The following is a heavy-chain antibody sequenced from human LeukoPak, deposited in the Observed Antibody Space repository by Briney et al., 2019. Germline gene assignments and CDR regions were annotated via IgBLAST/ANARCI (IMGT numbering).Heavy chain of an antibody. J-gene: IGHJ3*02. CDR3: ARVMPEVAFDI. Sequence: GGSLRLSCSASGFTFYDYGMSWVRQAPGKGLEWVSGINWNGGSTGYADSVKGRFTISRDNAKNSLYLQMSSLRAEDTALYYCARVMPEVAFDIWGQGTMVTVSS. D-gene: IGHD2-2*01. CDR1: GFTFYDYG. V-gene: IGHV3-20*04. CDR2: INWNGGST.